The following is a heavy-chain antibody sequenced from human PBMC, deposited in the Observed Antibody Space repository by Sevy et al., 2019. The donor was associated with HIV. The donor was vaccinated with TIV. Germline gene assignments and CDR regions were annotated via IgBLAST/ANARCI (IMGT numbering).Heavy chain of an antibody. J-gene: IGHJ4*02. CDR3: ARDSEYQLLWGFDY. CDR1: GFTFSSYS. CDR2: ISSSSSYI. Sequence: GGSLRLSCAASGFTFSSYSMNWVRQAPGKGLEWVSSISSSSSYIYYADSVKGRFTISRYNAKNSLYLQMNSLRAEDTAVYYCARDSEYQLLWGFDYWGQGTLVTVSS. V-gene: IGHV3-21*01. D-gene: IGHD2-2*01.